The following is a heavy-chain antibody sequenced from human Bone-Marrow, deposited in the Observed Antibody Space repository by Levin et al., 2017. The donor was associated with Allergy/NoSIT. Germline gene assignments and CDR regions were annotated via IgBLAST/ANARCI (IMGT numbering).Heavy chain of an antibody. V-gene: IGHV3-7*02. J-gene: IGHJ4*02. CDR2: IKPDGNDK. CDR1: GFTFRNYW. D-gene: IGHD3-9*01. CDR3: ATFEVGAD. Sequence: PGGSLRLSCEASGFTFRNYWMSWVRQAPGKGLEWVAEIKPDGNDKYYEGSVKGRFTMSRDNAKNSLYLQMNSLRTEDTAVYFCATFEVGADWGQGTLVTVSS.